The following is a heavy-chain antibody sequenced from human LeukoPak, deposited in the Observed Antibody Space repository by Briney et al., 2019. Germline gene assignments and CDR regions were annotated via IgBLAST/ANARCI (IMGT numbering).Heavy chain of an antibody. CDR1: GGSIISYY. D-gene: IGHD4-17*01. Sequence: SETLSLTCTVSGGSIISYYWSWIRQPPGKGLEWIGYIYYSGSTNYNPSLKSRVTISVDTSKNQFSLKLSSVTAADTAVYYCARQGTDYGDYIPVRYFDYWGQGTLVTVSS. CDR2: IYYSGST. CDR3: ARQGTDYGDYIPVRYFDY. J-gene: IGHJ4*02. V-gene: IGHV4-59*08.